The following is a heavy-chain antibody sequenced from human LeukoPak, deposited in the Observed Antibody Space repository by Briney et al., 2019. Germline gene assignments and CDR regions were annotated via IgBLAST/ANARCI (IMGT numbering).Heavy chain of an antibody. CDR1: GGSISSGSYY. CDR3: ARDYGDYSLGY. J-gene: IGHJ4*02. V-gene: IGHV4-61*10. Sequence: SETLSLTCTVSGGSISSGSYYWSWIRQPAGKGLEWIGYIYYSGSTNYNPSLKSRVTISVDTSKNQFSLKLSSVTAADTAVYYCARDYGDYSLGYWGQGTLVTVSS. D-gene: IGHD4-17*01. CDR2: IYYSGST.